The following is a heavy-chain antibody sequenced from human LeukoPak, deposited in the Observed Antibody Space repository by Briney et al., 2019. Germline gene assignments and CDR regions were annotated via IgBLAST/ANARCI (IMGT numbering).Heavy chain of an antibody. CDR2: IRSKANTYAT. Sequence: GGSLRLSCAASGFTLSGSAMHWVRQASGKGLAWVGRIRSKANTYATAYAASVRGRFTISRDESKNTAYLQMNSPKTEDTAVYYCTRRSTDDSSGYYSTWGQGTLVTVSS. J-gene: IGHJ5*02. D-gene: IGHD3-22*01. V-gene: IGHV3-73*01. CDR3: TRRSTDDSSGYYST. CDR1: GFTLSGSA.